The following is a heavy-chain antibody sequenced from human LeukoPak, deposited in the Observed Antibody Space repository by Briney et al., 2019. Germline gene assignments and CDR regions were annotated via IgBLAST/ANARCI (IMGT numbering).Heavy chain of an antibody. D-gene: IGHD3-16*01. CDR2: ISAYNGNT. CDR3: ATQRGSYLWGTDLDY. V-gene: IGHV1-18*01. CDR1: GYTFTSYG. J-gene: IGHJ4*02. Sequence: ASVKVSCKASGYTFTSYGISWVRQAPGQGLEWMGWISAYNGNTNYAQKLQGRVTMTTDTSTSTAYMELSRLRSDDTAVYYCATQRGSYLWGTDLDYWGQGTLVTVSS.